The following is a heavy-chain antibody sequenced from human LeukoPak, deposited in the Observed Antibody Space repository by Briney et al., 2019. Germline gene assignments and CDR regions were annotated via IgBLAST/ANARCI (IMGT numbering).Heavy chain of an antibody. CDR2: IYYSGST. CDR3: ARLSRGAAAGFDC. J-gene: IGHJ4*03. V-gene: IGHV4-59*01. CDR1: DGSISSYY. D-gene: IGHD6-13*01. Sequence: SETLSLTCTVSDGSISSYYWSWIRQPPGEGLEWIGYIYYSGSTNFNPSLKSRVSISVDTSKNQFSLNLTSVTAADTAFYYCARLSRGAAAGFDCWGQGTTVSVSS.